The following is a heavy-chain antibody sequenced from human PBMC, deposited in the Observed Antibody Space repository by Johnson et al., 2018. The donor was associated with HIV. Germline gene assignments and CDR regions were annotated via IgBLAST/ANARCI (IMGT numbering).Heavy chain of an antibody. CDR3: AIPYYYDSGVYH. V-gene: IGHV3-30*14. CDR2: ISCAGSNK. Sequence: QVQLVESGGGVVQPGRSLRLSCAASGFTFSSYAMHWVRQAPGKGLEWVSFISCAGSNKYYADSKKGRFTISRDNSKNTLYLQMNSLRAEDTAVYYCAIPYYYDSGVYHWGQGTMVTVSS. D-gene: IGHD3-22*01. CDR1: GFTFSSYA. J-gene: IGHJ3*01.